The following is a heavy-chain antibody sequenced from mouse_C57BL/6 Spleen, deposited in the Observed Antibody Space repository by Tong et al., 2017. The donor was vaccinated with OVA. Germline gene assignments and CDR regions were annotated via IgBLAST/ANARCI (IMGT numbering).Heavy chain of an antibody. J-gene: IGHJ4*01. CDR1: GYTFTDYY. D-gene: IGHD2-3*01. V-gene: IGHV1-82*01. CDR2: IYPGDGDT. CDR3: ARDDGFPMDY. Sequence: VQLQESGPELVKPGASVKISCKASGYTFTDYYMNWVKQSHGKSLEWIGQIYPGDGDTNYNGKFKGKATLTADKSYSTAYMQLSRLTSEDSAVDCCARDDGFPMDYWGQGTSVTVSS.